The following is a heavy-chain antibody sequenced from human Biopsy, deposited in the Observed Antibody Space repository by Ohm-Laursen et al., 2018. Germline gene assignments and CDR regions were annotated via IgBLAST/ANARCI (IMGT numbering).Heavy chain of an antibody. D-gene: IGHD2-15*01. CDR3: ARMDCSGGSCHYYSYGMDV. Sequence: SDTLSLTCTVSGVSITAYYWSWIRQPPGKGLECIGNIHHSGSTNYNPSLKSRLTISEDTSKNQFPLKLSSVTAADTAVYYCARMDCSGGSCHYYSYGMDVWGQGTTVTVSS. J-gene: IGHJ6*02. CDR1: GVSITAYY. V-gene: IGHV4-4*09. CDR2: IHHSGST.